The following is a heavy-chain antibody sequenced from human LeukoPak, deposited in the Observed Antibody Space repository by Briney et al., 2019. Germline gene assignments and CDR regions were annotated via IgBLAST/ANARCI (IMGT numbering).Heavy chain of an antibody. CDR2: LYYSGIT. J-gene: IGHJ4*02. CDR3: ARFGGYYDALDY. Sequence: PSETPSPTRTVSGGSPSSGGYYWSWICQHPGKGLEWFGYLYYSGITFYNTSLQSPVTISLDTSQNQFSPKLRSVTAADTAVVFCARFGGYYDALDYWGQGTRVAVSS. CDR1: GGSPSSGGYY. D-gene: IGHD3-3*01. V-gene: IGHV4-31*01.